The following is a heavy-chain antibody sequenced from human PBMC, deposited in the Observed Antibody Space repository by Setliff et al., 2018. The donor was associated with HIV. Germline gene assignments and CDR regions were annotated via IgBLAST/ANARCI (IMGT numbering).Heavy chain of an antibody. J-gene: IGHJ4*02. CDR3: ARQTWEYYDTLTGYYRSPKNFDS. CDR2: IYNSAST. Sequence: PSETLSLTCTVSGGSISSGYYYWSWIRQHPGKGLEWIGYIYNSASTSYNPSLKSRVTISLDTSKNQFFLKLSSVTAPDTAIYYCARQTWEYYDTLTGYYRSPKNFDSWGQGTLVTVSS. V-gene: IGHV4-31*03. D-gene: IGHD3-9*01. CDR1: GGSISSGYYY.